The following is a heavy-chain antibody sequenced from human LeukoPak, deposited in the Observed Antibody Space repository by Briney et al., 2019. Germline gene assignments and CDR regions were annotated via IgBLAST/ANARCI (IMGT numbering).Heavy chain of an antibody. V-gene: IGHV4-30-4*08. J-gene: IGHJ4*02. CDR2: IYYSGST. Sequence: PSETLSLTCTVSGGSISSGDYYWSWIRQPPGKGLEWIGYIYYSGSTYYNPSLKSRVTISVDTSKNQFSLKLSSVTAADTAVYYCARSTLYDFWSGYLLDCWGQGTLVTVSS. D-gene: IGHD3-3*01. CDR1: GGSISSGDYY. CDR3: ARSTLYDFWSGYLLDC.